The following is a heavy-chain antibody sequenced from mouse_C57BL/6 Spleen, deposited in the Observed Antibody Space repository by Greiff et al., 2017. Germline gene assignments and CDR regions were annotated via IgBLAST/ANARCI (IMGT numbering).Heavy chain of an antibody. V-gene: IGHV1-82*01. CDR3: ARDGYYSNTGGAMDY. J-gene: IGHJ4*01. CDR2: IYPGDGDT. CDR1: GYAFSSSW. D-gene: IGHD2-5*01. Sequence: VQLQQSGPELVKPGASVKISCKASGYAFSSSWMNWVKQRPGKGLEWIGRIYPGDGDTNYNGKFKGKATLTADKSSSTAYMQLSSLTSEDSAVYVCARDGYYSNTGGAMDYWGQGTSVTVSS.